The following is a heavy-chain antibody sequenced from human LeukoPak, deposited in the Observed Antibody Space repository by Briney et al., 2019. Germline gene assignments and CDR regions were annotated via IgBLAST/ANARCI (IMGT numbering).Heavy chain of an antibody. Sequence: TSETLSLTCTVSGGSISSYYWSWIRQPPGKGLEWIGYIYYSGSTNYNPSLKSRVTISVDTSKNQFSLKLSSVTAADTAVYYCARDRVVGARFFDLWGRGTLVTVSS. CDR2: IYYSGST. J-gene: IGHJ2*01. D-gene: IGHD1-26*01. V-gene: IGHV4-59*01. CDR3: ARDRVVGARFFDL. CDR1: GGSISSYY.